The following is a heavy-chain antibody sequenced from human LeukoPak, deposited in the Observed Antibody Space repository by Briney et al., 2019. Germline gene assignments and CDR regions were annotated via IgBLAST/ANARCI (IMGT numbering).Heavy chain of an antibody. V-gene: IGHV3-53*04. D-gene: IGHD5-24*01. CDR3: AGGSRRDGYDY. Sequence: PGGSLRLSCAASGFTVSSNYMSWVRQAPGKGLEWVSVIYDNGDAYSADSVKGRFTISRHNSKNTLYLQMNSLRPGDTAVYYCAGGSRRDGYDYWGQGTLVTVSS. J-gene: IGHJ4*02. CDR2: IYDNGDA. CDR1: GFTVSSNY.